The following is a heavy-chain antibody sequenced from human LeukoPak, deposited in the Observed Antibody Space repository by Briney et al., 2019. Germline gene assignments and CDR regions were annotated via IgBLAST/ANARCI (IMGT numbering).Heavy chain of an antibody. CDR3: ARGSSGWYNRHWFDP. CDR1: GGSISSYY. D-gene: IGHD6-19*01. J-gene: IGHJ5*02. V-gene: IGHV4-59*12. Sequence: SETLSLTCTVSGGSISSYYWSWIRQPPGKGLEWIGYIYYSGSTNYNSSFKSRVTISIDTSKNQFSLKLSSVTAADTAVYYCARGSSGWYNRHWFDPWGQGTLVTVSS. CDR2: IYYSGST.